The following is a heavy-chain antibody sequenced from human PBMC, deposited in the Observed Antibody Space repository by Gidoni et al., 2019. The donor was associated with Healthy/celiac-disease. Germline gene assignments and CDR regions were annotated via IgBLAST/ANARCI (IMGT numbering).Heavy chain of an antibody. CDR1: GFTVSSNY. CDR2: IYSGGST. V-gene: IGHV3-66*01. J-gene: IGHJ3*02. D-gene: IGHD2-2*01. CDR3: ATSAGELLLSGWIAAFDI. Sequence: EVQLVESGGGLVQPGGSLRLSCAASGFTVSSNYMSWVRQAPGKGLEWVSVIYSGGSTYYADSVKGRFTISRDNSKNTLYLQMNSLRAEDTAVYYCATSAGELLLSGWIAAFDIWGQGTMVTVSS.